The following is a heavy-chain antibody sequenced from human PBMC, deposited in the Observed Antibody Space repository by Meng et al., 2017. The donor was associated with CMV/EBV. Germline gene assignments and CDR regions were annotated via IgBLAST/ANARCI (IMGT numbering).Heavy chain of an antibody. J-gene: IGHJ4*02. Sequence: GESLKISCAASGFTFSSYSMNWVRQAPGKGLEWVSYISSSSSTIYYADSVKGRFTLSRDNAKNSLYLQMNSLRAEDTAVYYCARDRGSYYDYWGQGTLVTVSS. D-gene: IGHD1-26*01. CDR3: ARDRGSYYDY. CDR2: ISSSSSTI. CDR1: GFTFSSYS. V-gene: IGHV3-48*04.